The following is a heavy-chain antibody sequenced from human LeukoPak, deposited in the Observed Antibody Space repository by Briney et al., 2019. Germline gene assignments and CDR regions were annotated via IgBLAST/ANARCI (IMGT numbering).Heavy chain of an antibody. CDR3: ARDPRTYYDFWSGHRGYYYYGMDV. V-gene: IGHV4-4*07. Sequence: SETLSLTCTVSGGSISSYYWSWIRQPAGKGLEWIGRIYTSGSTNYNPSLKSRVTMSVDTSKNQFSLKLSSVTAADTAVYYCARDPRTYYDFWSGHRGYYYYGMDVWGQGTTVTVSS. J-gene: IGHJ6*02. D-gene: IGHD3-3*01. CDR1: GGSISSYY. CDR2: IYTSGST.